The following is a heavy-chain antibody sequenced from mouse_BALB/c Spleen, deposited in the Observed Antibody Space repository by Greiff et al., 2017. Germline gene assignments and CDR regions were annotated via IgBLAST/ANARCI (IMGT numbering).Heavy chain of an antibody. CDR1: GYTFTEYI. J-gene: IGHJ4*01. CDR2: FYPGSGSI. D-gene: IGHD5-5*01. Sequence: VQLVESGAGLVKPGASVKLSCKASGYTFTEYIIHWVKQRSGQGLEWIGWFYPGSGSIKYNEKFKDKATLTADKSSSTVYMELSRLTSEDSAVYFCARHVYLSYAMDYWGQGTSVTVSS. CDR3: ARHVYLSYAMDY. V-gene: IGHV1-62-2*01.